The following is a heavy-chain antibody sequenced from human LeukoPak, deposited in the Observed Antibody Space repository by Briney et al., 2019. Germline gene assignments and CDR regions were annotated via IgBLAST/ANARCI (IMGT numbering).Heavy chain of an antibody. CDR3: AIAFFRQPADY. D-gene: IGHD2/OR15-2a*01. Sequence: PGRSLRLSCAASGFTFSSYAMHWVRQAPGKGLEWVAVISYDGSNKYYADSVKGRFTISRDNSKNTLYLQMNSLRAEDTAVYYCAIAFFRQPADYWGQGTLVTVSS. CDR2: ISYDGSNK. J-gene: IGHJ4*02. CDR1: GFTFSSYA. V-gene: IGHV3-30*04.